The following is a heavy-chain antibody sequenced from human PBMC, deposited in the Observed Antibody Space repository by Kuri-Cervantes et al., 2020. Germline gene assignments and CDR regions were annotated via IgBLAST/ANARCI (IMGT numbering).Heavy chain of an antibody. D-gene: IGHD6-13*01. V-gene: IGHV1-69*13. Sequence: SVKVSCKASGGTFSSYAISWVRQAPGQGLEWMGGIIPIFGTANYAQKFQGRVTITADESTSTAYMELRSLRSDDTAVYYCARDASSSWSIYYYYYMDVWGKGTAVTVSS. CDR3: ARDASSSWSIYYYYYMDV. J-gene: IGHJ6*03. CDR2: IIPIFGTA. CDR1: GGTFSSYA.